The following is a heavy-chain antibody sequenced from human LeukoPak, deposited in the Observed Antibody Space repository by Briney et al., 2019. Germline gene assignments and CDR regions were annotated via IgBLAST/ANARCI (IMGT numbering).Heavy chain of an antibody. CDR3: ARHGASRRGYSYGYVWFDP. Sequence: KPSETLSLTCAVYGGSFSGYYWSWIRQPPGKGLEWIGYIYYSGSTNYNPSLKSRVTISVDTSKNQFSLKLSSVTAADTAVYYCARHGASRRGYSYGYVWFDPWGQGTLVTVSS. V-gene: IGHV4-59*08. CDR1: GGSFSGYY. CDR2: IYYSGST. D-gene: IGHD5-18*01. J-gene: IGHJ5*02.